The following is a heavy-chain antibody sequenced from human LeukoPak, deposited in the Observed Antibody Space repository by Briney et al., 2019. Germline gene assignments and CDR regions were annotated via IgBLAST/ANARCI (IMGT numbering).Heavy chain of an antibody. CDR1: GSTFSSYA. V-gene: IGHV3-30-3*01. CDR2: ISYDGSNK. CDR3: AGYDSSGYYDAFDI. D-gene: IGHD3-22*01. Sequence: PGRSLRLSCAASGSTFSSYAMHWVRQAPGKGLEWVAVISYDGSNKYYADSVKGRFTISRDNSKDTLYLQMNSLRAEDTAVYYCAGYDSSGYYDAFDIWGQGTMVTVSS. J-gene: IGHJ3*02.